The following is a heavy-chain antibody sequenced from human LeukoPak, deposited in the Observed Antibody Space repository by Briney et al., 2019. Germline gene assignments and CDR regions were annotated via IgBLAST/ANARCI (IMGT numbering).Heavy chain of an antibody. CDR3: AGWKYGSGSHYDY. D-gene: IGHD3-10*01. Sequence: GGSLRLSCAASGFTFSSYSMNWVRQAPGKGLEWVSSISSSSSYIYYADSVKGRFTISRDNAKNSLYLQMNSLRAEDTAVYYCAGWKYGSGSHYDYWGQGTLVTVSS. CDR1: GFTFSSYS. CDR2: ISSSSSYI. J-gene: IGHJ4*02. V-gene: IGHV3-21*04.